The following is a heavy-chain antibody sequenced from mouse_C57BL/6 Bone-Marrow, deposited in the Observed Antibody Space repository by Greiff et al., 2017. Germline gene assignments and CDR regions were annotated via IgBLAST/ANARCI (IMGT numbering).Heavy chain of an antibody. D-gene: IGHD3-3*01. CDR2: IDPEDGDT. CDR1: GFNIKDYY. CDR3: TTPFPGHAMDY. Sequence: EVQLQQSGAELVRPGASVKLSCTASGFNIKDYYMHWVKQRPEQGLEWIGRIDPEDGDTEYAPTFQGKATMSADTSSNTAYLQLSSLTSEDTAVYYCTTPFPGHAMDYWGQGTSVTVSS. V-gene: IGHV14-1*01. J-gene: IGHJ4*01.